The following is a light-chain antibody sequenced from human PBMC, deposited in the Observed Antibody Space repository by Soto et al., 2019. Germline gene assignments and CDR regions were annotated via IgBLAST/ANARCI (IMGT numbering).Light chain of an antibody. CDR1: QSVSSSS. V-gene: IGKV3-20*01. CDR2: GAS. CDR3: QQYGSSPGT. J-gene: IGKJ1*01. Sequence: EIVLTQAPGTLSLSTGESATLSCRASQSVSSSSLAWYQQKRGQAPRLLIYGASRRSTGIPDRFSGSGSGTDFTLTISRLEPEEFAVYYCQQYGSSPGTFAQGKKVAIK.